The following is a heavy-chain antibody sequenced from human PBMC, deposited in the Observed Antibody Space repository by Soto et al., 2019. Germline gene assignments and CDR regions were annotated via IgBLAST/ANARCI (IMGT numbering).Heavy chain of an antibody. CDR1: GGTFSSYA. Sequence: ASVKVSCKASGGTFSSYAISWVRQAPGQGLEWMGGIIPTFGTANYAQKFQGRVTITADESTSTAYMELSSLRSEDTAVYYCASTLTSSRAAGTSWFDPWGQGTLVTVSS. D-gene: IGHD6-13*01. J-gene: IGHJ5*02. CDR3: ASTLTSSRAAGTSWFDP. V-gene: IGHV1-69*13. CDR2: IIPTFGTA.